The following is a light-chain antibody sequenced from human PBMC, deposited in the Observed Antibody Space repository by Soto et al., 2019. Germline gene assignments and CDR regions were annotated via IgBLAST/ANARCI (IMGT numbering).Light chain of an antibody. Sequence: QSVLTQPASVSGSPGQSITISCTGTGSDVVGFNFVSWYQQHPGKAPKLIIYDVSDRPSGVSNRFSGSKSGNTASLTISGLQTEDEAAYYCSSYTGTTTLGYVFGTGTKVTV. CDR3: SSYTGTTTLGYV. CDR2: DVS. CDR1: GSDVVGFNF. V-gene: IGLV2-14*03. J-gene: IGLJ1*01.